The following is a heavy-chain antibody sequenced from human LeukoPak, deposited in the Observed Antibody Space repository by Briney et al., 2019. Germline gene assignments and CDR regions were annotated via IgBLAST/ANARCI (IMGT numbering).Heavy chain of an antibody. CDR1: GYTFTGYY. J-gene: IGHJ5*02. D-gene: IGHD6-19*01. CDR2: INPNSGGT. Sequence: GASVKVSCKASGYTFTGYYMHWVRQAPGQGLEWMGWINPNSGGTNYAQKFQGRVTITRDTSISTAYMELSSLRSDDTAAYYCARDRGSSGPNNWFDPWGQGTLVTVSS. CDR3: ARDRGSSGPNNWFDP. V-gene: IGHV1-2*02.